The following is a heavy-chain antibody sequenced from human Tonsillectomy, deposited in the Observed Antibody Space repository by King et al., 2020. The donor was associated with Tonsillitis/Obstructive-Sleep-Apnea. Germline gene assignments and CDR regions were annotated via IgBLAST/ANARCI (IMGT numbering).Heavy chain of an antibody. CDR3: ARPYYDFWSGYQY. Sequence: VQLVESGGGVVQPGRSLRLSCAASGFTFSSYGMHWVRQAPGKGLEWVAVIWYDGSHKYYADSVKGRFTISRDNSKNTLYLQMNSLRAEDTAVYYCARPYYDFWSGYQYWGQRTLVTVSA. CDR1: GFTFSSYG. D-gene: IGHD3-3*01. J-gene: IGHJ4*02. V-gene: IGHV3-33*01. CDR2: IWYDGSHK.